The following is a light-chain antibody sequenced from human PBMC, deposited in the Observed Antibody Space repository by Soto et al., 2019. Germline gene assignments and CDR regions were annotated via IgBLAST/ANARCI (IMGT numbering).Light chain of an antibody. CDR3: QVWHSTDHLFV. Sequence: SYELTQPPSVSVAPGKTARITCEGDNIGSKHVHWYQQKPGQAPVLVIYYDTDRPSGIPERFSGSTSGDTATLTISRVGAGDEADYYCQVWHSTDHLFVFGTATKLTVL. CDR2: YDT. CDR1: NIGSKH. V-gene: IGLV3-21*04. J-gene: IGLJ1*01.